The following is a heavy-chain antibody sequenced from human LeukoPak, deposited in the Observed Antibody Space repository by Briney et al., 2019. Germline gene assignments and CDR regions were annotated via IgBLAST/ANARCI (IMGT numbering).Heavy chain of an antibody. V-gene: IGHV1-46*01. CDR2: INPSGGST. CDR1: GYTFTSYY. J-gene: IGHJ4*02. D-gene: IGHD6-13*01. CDR3: ARGDSSRTSY. Sequence: ASVKVSCKASGYTFTSYYMHWVRQAPGQGLEWMGIINPSGGSTSYAQKFQGRVTMTRDTSISTVYMELSRLTSDDTAVYYCARGDSSRTSYWGQGTLVTVSS.